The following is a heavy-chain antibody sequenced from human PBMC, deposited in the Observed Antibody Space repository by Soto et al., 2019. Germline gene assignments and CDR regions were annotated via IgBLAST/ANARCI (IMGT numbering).Heavy chain of an antibody. CDR1: GGTFSSYA. V-gene: IGHV1-69*01. D-gene: IGHD5-12*01. Sequence: QVQLVQSGAEVKKPGSSVKVSCKASGGTFSSYAISWVRQAPGQGLEWMGGIIPIFGTANYAQKFQGRVTIPAADSTSTAYMELSSLISEDTAVYYCARGRWLQSRGDRGSDYWGQGPLVTVSS. CDR3: ARGRWLQSRGDRGSDY. CDR2: IIPIFGTA. J-gene: IGHJ4*02.